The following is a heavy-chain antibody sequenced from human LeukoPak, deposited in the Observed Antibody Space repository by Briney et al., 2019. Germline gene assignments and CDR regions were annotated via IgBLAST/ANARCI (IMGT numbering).Heavy chain of an antibody. Sequence: GGSLRLSCTASGFTFSSHAMSWVRQAPGKGLEWVAGISYDGSSQKYADSVKGRFTISRDNSKSTLSLQINSLRTEDTAVYYCARVIMRNDVALDYWGQGTLVTVSS. J-gene: IGHJ4*02. CDR1: GFTFSSHA. CDR2: ISYDGSSQ. CDR3: ARVIMRNDVALDY. V-gene: IGHV3-30*03. D-gene: IGHD1-1*01.